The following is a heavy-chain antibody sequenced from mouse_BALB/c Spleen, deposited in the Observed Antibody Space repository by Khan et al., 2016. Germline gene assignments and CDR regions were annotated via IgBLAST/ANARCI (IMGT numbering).Heavy chain of an antibody. V-gene: IGHV3-1*02. D-gene: IGHD1-1*01. CDR2: IHYSGST. Sequence: EVQLQESGPDLVKPSQSLSLTCTVTGYSITSGYSWQWIRQFPGNKLEWMGYIHYSGSTNYNPSLKSRISITRDTSKNQFFLQLNSVTTEDTATXYCARSRYYAWFAYWGQGTLVTVSA. CDR1: GYSITSGYS. J-gene: IGHJ3*01. CDR3: ARSRYYAWFAY.